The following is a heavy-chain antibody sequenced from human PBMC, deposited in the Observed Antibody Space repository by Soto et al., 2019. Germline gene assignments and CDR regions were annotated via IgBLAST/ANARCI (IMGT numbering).Heavy chain of an antibody. CDR2: IYYSGST. Sequence: QVQLQESGPGLVKPSQTLSLTCTVSGGSISSGDYYWSWIRQPPGKGLEWIGYIYYSGSTYYNPSLKRRVTISVDTSKHQFSLKLSSVTAADTAVYYCARASEVGGANDAFDIWGQGTMVTVSS. J-gene: IGHJ3*02. V-gene: IGHV4-30-4*01. D-gene: IGHD3-16*01. CDR3: ARASEVGGANDAFDI. CDR1: GGSISSGDYY.